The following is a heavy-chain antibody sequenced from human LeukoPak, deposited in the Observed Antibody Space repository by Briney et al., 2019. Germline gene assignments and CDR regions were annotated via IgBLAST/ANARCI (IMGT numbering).Heavy chain of an antibody. V-gene: IGHV4-59*08. Sequence: TSETLSLTCTVSGVSISSYYWSWIRQPPGKGLEWIGYIYYSGSTNYNPSLKSRVTISVDTSKNQFSLKLSSVTAADTAVYYCARLYSSSWHDAFDIWGQGTMVTVSS. J-gene: IGHJ3*02. CDR2: IYYSGST. D-gene: IGHD6-13*01. CDR3: ARLYSSSWHDAFDI. CDR1: GVSISSYY.